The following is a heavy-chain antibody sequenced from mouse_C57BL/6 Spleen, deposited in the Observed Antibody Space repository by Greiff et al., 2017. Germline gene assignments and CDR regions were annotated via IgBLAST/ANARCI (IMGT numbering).Heavy chain of an antibody. CDR1: GFSLTSYG. CDR2: IWGDGGT. D-gene: IGHD2-12*01. Sequence: VPLMQSGPGLVAPSPSLSITCTVSGFSLTSYGVSWVRQPPGKGLEWLGVIWGDGGTNYHSALISRLSISKDNSKRHDILKLKSLLTDDTATYYCAKPGELLPIDPYAMDYWGQGTSVTVSS. CDR3: AKPGELLPIDPYAMDY. V-gene: IGHV2-3*01. J-gene: IGHJ4*01.